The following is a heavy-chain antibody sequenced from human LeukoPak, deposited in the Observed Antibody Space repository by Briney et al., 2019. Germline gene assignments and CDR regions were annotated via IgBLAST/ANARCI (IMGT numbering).Heavy chain of an antibody. V-gene: IGHV4-4*07. CDR3: ARALASSPTYYYYYVDV. D-gene: IGHD6-13*01. CDR2: IYTSGST. J-gene: IGHJ6*03. CDR1: GGSISSYY. Sequence: SETLSLTCTVSGGSISSYYWSWIRQPAGKGLEWIGRIYTSGSTNYNPSLKSRVTMSVDTSKNQFSLKLSSVTAADTAVYYCARALASSPTYYYYYVDVWGKGTTVTVSS.